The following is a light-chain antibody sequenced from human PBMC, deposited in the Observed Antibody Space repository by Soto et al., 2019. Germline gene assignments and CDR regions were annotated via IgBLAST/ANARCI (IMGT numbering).Light chain of an antibody. CDR1: QSVSSN. CDR2: GAS. J-gene: IGKJ1*01. V-gene: IGKV3-15*01. CDR3: HQYNNWPLWT. Sequence: EIVMTQSPATLSVSPGERATLSCRASQSVSSNLAWYQQKRGQGPRLLIYGASTRAPGIPARFSGSGSGTEFTLTISSLQSEDFAVYYCHQYNNWPLWTFGQGAKVEGK.